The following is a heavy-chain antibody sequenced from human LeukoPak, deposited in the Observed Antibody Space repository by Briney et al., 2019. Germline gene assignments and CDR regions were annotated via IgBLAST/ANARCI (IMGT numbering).Heavy chain of an antibody. CDR3: ARGTNTNYPRGFDY. Sequence: SETLSLTCTVSGGSISSGDYYWSWIRQPPGKGLEWIGYIYYSGSTYYNPSLKSRVTISVDTSKNQFSLKLSPVTAADTAVYYCARGTNTNYPRGFDYWGQGTLVTVSS. D-gene: IGHD2-8*01. J-gene: IGHJ4*02. CDR2: IYYSGST. V-gene: IGHV4-30-4*01. CDR1: GGSISSGDYY.